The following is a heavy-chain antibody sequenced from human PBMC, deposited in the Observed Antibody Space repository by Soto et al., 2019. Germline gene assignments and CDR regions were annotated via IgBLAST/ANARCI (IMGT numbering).Heavy chain of an antibody. CDR1: GYPFTSYA. CDR2: INAGTGNT. V-gene: IGHV1-3*01. Sequence: SVKVSCKASGYPFTSYAMHWVRQAPGQRLEWMGWINAGTGNTKYSQKLQGRVTITRDTSASTAHMELRSLRSEDTAVYYCAIAREWSSGRANFHYWGKRTLV. D-gene: IGHD6-19*01. CDR3: AIAREWSSGRANFHY. J-gene: IGHJ4*02.